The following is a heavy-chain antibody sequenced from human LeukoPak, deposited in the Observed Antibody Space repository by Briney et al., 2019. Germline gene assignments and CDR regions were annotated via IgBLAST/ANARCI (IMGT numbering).Heavy chain of an antibody. D-gene: IGHD3-22*01. CDR3: AREAVYYDSSGYYYGSFDI. CDR1: GFTFSSNS. J-gene: IGHJ3*02. V-gene: IGHV3-21*01. Sequence: WGSLRLSCAASGFTFSSNSMNWVRQAPGKGLEWVSSISSSSSYIYYADSVKGRFTISTDNAKNSLYLQMNSLRAEDTAVYYCAREAVYYDSSGYYYGSFDIWGQGTMVTVSS. CDR2: ISSSSSYI.